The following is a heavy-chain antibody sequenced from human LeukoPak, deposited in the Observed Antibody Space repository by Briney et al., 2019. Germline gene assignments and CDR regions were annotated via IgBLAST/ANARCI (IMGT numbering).Heavy chain of an antibody. CDR3: ARTYSSSWLLDY. J-gene: IGHJ4*02. CDR1: GLTFDDYG. CDR2: INWNGGST. V-gene: IGHV3-20*04. Sequence: GGSLRLSCAASGLTFDDYGMSWVRQAPGKGLEWVSGINWNGGSTGYADSVKGRFTISRDNSKNTLYLQMNSLRAEDTAVYYCARTYSSSWLLDYWGQGTLVTVSS. D-gene: IGHD6-13*01.